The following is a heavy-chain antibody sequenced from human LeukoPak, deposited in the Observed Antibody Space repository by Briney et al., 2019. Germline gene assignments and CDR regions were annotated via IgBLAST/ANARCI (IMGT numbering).Heavy chain of an antibody. Sequence: SQTLSLTCTVSGGSISSGNYYWSWVRQPAGKGLQWIGRLHTSGSTNYNPSLGSRGNISVDTSENQFSLKLRSMTAADTAVYYCARDRGGIVGDTNAFDIWGQGTMVTVSS. CDR3: ARDRGGIVGDTNAFDI. CDR1: GGSISSGNYY. V-gene: IGHV4-61*02. D-gene: IGHD1-26*01. J-gene: IGHJ3*02. CDR2: LHTSGST.